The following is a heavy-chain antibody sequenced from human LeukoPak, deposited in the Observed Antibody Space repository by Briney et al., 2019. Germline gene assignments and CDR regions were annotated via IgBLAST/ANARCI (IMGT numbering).Heavy chain of an antibody. D-gene: IGHD2-2*01. V-gene: IGHV1-18*01. J-gene: IGHJ5*02. Sequence: ASVKVSCKAAGYTFTSYGISWVRQAPGQGLEWMGWISAYNGNTNYAQKLQGRVTMTTDTSTSTAYMELRSLRPDDTAVYYCARGGLEFVVVPAAMNWFDPWGQGTLVTVSS. CDR1: GYTFTSYG. CDR3: ARGGLEFVVVPAAMNWFDP. CDR2: ISAYNGNT.